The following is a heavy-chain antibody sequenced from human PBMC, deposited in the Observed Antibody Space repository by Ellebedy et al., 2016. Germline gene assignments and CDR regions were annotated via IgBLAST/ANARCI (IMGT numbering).Heavy chain of an antibody. D-gene: IGHD3-22*01. J-gene: IGHJ4*02. CDR3: AKARDYDSSVVDH. Sequence: GESLKISXAASGFTFSSYAMSWVRQAPGKGLEWVSAISGSGGSTYYADSVKGRFTISRDNSKNTLYLQMNSLRAEDTAVYYCAKARDYDSSVVDHWGQGTLVTVSS. CDR2: ISGSGGST. CDR1: GFTFSSYA. V-gene: IGHV3-23*01.